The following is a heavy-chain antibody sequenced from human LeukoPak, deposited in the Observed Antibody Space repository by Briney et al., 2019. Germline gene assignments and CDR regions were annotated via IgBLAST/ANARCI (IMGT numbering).Heavy chain of an antibody. CDR1: GGSFSGYY. CDR2: INHSGST. CDR3: GTTLEGY. D-gene: IGHD1-7*01. J-gene: IGHJ4*02. Sequence: SETLSLTCAVYGGSFSGYYWSWIRQPPGKGLEWIGEINHSGSTNYNPSLKSRVTISVDTSKNQFSLKLSSVTAADTAVYYCGTTLEGYWGQGTLVTVSS. V-gene: IGHV4-34*01.